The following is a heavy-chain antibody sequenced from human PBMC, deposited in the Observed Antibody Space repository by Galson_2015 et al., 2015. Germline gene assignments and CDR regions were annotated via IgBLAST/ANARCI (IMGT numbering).Heavy chain of an antibody. CDR1: GGSISSGGYY. V-gene: IGHV4-61*02. Sequence: TLSLTCTVSGGSISSGGYYWSWIRQPAGKGLEWIGRIYTSGSTNYNPSLKSRVAISVDTSKNQFSLKLSSVTAADTAVYYCARDPYGGNPQAFDIWGQGTMVTVSS. J-gene: IGHJ3*02. D-gene: IGHD4-23*01. CDR2: IYTSGST. CDR3: ARDPYGGNPQAFDI.